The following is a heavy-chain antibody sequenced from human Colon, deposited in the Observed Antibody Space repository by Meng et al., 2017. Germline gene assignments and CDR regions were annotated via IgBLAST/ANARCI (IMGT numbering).Heavy chain of an antibody. CDR2: INANXST. V-gene: IGHV4-34*01. CDR1: GGSFSGYY. J-gene: IGHJ4*02. D-gene: IGHD3-10*01. Sequence: QVQLXXXGAGLLKPSETLSLTCAVYGGSFSGYYWNWIRQSPGKGLEWMREINANXSTXYNPXXXSRVXXSVDTSXNQFSLKLSSVTAAXTAVYYCARGFWXVREIIITPLDYWGQGSLVTVSS. CDR3: ARGFWXVREIIITPLDY.